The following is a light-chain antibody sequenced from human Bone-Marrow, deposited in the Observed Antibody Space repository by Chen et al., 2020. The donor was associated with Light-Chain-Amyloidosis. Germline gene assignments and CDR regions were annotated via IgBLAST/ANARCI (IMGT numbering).Light chain of an antibody. V-gene: IGKV4-1*01. J-gene: IGKJ5*01. CDR1: QSVLYSSNNNNY. Sequence: DIVMTQSPDSRAVSLGGRATINCKSSQSVLYSSNNNNYLAWYQHKPGQPPKLLIYWASTRQFGVPDRFSGSGSGTDFTLTISSLQAEDVAVYYCQQYYSTPITFGQGTRLEIK. CDR3: QQYYSTPIT. CDR2: WAS.